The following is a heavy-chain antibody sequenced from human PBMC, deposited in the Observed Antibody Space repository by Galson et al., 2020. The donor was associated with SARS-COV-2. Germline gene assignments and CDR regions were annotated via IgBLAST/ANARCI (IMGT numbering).Heavy chain of an antibody. CDR1: GFTFSSYA. Sequence: TGGSLRLSCAASGFTFSSYAMTWVRQAPGKGLEWVSSISSGGGSTYYADSVKGRFTISRDNSKNTLSLQMNSLRAEDTAVFYCARPLTTVITFHAFDIWGQGTMVTVSS. V-gene: IGHV3-23*01. J-gene: IGHJ3*02. CDR2: ISSGGGST. CDR3: ARPLTTVITFHAFDI. D-gene: IGHD4-17*01.